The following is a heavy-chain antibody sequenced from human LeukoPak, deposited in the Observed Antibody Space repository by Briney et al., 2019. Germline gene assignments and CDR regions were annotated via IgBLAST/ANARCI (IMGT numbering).Heavy chain of an antibody. J-gene: IGHJ4*02. CDR3: ARDVYDSSGYTIFDY. CDR2: INHSGST. V-gene: IGHV4-39*07. Sequence: SETLSLTCTVSGGSISSSSYYWSWIRQPPGKGLEWIGEINHSGSTNYNPSLKSRVTISVDTSMNQFSLKLSSVTAADTAVYYCARDVYDSSGYTIFDYWGQGTLVTVSS. CDR1: GGSISSSSYY. D-gene: IGHD3-22*01.